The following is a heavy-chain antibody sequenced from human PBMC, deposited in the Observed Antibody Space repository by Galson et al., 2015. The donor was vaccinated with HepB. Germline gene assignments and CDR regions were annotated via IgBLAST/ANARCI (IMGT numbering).Heavy chain of an antibody. CDR1: GGSINIGRYY. CDR2: SYGSGSP. CDR3: ARVNNPASTVDLIDY. J-gene: IGHJ4*02. D-gene: IGHD1/OR15-1a*01. Sequence: TLSLTCTVSGGSINIGRYYWSWIRQPAGKGLEWIGRSYGSGSPYYNPSLNSRVTMSADTSKNQFSLKLSSVTAAETAVYYWARVNNPASTVDLIDYWGQGTLVTVSS. V-gene: IGHV4-61*02.